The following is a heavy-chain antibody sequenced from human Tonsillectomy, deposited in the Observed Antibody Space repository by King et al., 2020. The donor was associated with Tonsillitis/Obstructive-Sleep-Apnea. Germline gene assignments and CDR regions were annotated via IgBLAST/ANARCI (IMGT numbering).Heavy chain of an antibody. J-gene: IGHJ2*01. CDR1: GGSFSGYY. CDR3: ARGVYGGNSDWFFDL. V-gene: IGHV4-34*01. D-gene: IGHD4-23*01. CDR2: ISHSGST. Sequence: VQLQQWGAGLLKPSETLSLTCAVYGGSFSGYYWSWIRQPPGKGLEWVGEISHSGSTSYHPSLESRVTISVDTSKNQVSLKLSSVTAADTAVYYCARGVYGGNSDWFFDLWGRGTLVTVSS.